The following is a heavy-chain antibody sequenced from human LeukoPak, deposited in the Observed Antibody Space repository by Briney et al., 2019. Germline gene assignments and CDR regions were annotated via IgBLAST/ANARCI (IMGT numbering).Heavy chain of an antibody. CDR1: GVSISSYF. Sequence: SETLSLTCTVSGVSISSYFWSWIRQPPGKGLEWIGYIYYSGTINYNPSLKSRVTISVDTSKNQCSLKLSSVTAADTAVYYCAGGGGSGYLKSTYWGQGSLVSVSS. J-gene: IGHJ4*02. V-gene: IGHV4-59*01. CDR3: AGGGGSGYLKSTY. CDR2: IYYSGTI. D-gene: IGHD3-22*01.